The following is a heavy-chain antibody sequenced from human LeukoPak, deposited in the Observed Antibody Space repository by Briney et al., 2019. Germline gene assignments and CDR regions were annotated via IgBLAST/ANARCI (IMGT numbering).Heavy chain of an antibody. V-gene: IGHV3-73*01. CDR1: GFTFSGSA. CDR2: IRSKANSYAT. CDR3: TKRLPEDAFDF. Sequence: GGSLRLSCAASGFTFSGSAMHWVRQASGKGLEWVGRIRSKANSYATAYAASVKGRFTISRDDSKNTAYLQMNSLKTEDTAVFFCTKRLPEDAFDFWGQGTMVTVSS. J-gene: IGHJ3*01. D-gene: IGHD5-12*01.